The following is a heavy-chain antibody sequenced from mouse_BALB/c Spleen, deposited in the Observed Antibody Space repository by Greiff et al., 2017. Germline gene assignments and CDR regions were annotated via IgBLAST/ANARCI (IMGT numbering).Heavy chain of an antibody. V-gene: IGHV3-8*02. J-gene: IGHJ2*01. Sequence: EVKLMESGPSLVKPSQTLSLTCSVTGDSITSGYWNWIRKFPGNKLEYMGYISYSGSTYYNPSLKSRISITRDTSKNQYYLQLNSVTTEDTATYYCARRRIYYGYDGYFDYWGQGTTLTVSS. D-gene: IGHD2-2*01. CDR1: GDSITSGY. CDR2: ISYSGST. CDR3: ARRRIYYGYDGYFDY.